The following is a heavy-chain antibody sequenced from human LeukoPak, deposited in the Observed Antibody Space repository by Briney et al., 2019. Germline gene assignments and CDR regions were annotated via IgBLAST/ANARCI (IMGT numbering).Heavy chain of an antibody. CDR3: AKDQLWAHFDY. Sequence: GGSLRLSCAASGFIVSSNYMSWVRQAPGKGLEWVSIIYSGGNTYYADSVKGRFTISRDNSKNTLYLQMNSLRAEDTAVYYCAKDQLWAHFDYWGQGTLVTVSS. J-gene: IGHJ4*02. CDR1: GFIVSSNY. D-gene: IGHD5-18*01. CDR2: IYSGGNT. V-gene: IGHV3-53*01.